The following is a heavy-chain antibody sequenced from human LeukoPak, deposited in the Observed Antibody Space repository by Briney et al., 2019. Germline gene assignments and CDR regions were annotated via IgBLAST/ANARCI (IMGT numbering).Heavy chain of an antibody. CDR3: AIIAGNWFDP. V-gene: IGHV1-69*05. Sequence: SVKVSCKASGYTFTGYYMHWVRQAPGQGLEWMGGIIPIFGTANYAQKFQGRVTITTDESTSTAYMELSSLRSEDTAVYYCAIIAGNWFDPWGQGTLVTVSS. D-gene: IGHD6-13*01. CDR2: IIPIFGTA. CDR1: GYTFTGYY. J-gene: IGHJ5*02.